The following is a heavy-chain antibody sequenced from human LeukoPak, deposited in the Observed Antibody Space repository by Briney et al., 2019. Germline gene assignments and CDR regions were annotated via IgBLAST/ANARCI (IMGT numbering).Heavy chain of an antibody. J-gene: IGHJ3*02. Sequence: GRSLRLSCAASGFTFSSYGMHWVRQAPGKGLEWVAVISYDGSNKYYADSVKGRFTISRDNSKNTLYLQMNSLRAEDTAVYYCARDRIAAASRGFDIWGQGTMVTVSS. CDR1: GFTFSSYG. CDR3: ARDRIAAASRGFDI. CDR2: ISYDGSNK. V-gene: IGHV3-30*03. D-gene: IGHD6-13*01.